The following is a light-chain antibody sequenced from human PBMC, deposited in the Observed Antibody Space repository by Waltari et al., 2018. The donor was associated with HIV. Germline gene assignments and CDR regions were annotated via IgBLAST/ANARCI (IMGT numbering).Light chain of an antibody. CDR1: QSVGTN. V-gene: IGKV3-15*01. Sequence: EIVMTQSPATLSVTPGERATLPCRASQSVGTNLGWYQKKPGQAPRLLIYGASTRAPGIPANCSGSGSGTEFSLTIGSLQPEDLAVYYCQQYNGWPRTFGQGTKVEIK. CDR3: QQYNGWPRT. J-gene: IGKJ1*01. CDR2: GAS.